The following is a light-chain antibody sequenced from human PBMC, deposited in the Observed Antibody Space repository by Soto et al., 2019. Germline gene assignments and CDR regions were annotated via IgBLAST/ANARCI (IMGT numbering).Light chain of an antibody. CDR1: QSVSDY. Sequence: EMVLTQSPLTLSLYPGERDTLSCRASQSVSDYLAWYQQKPGQGPRLLIYDVSNRATGIPARFSGSGSGTDFTLTISRLEPEDSAVYYCQQYSSWPATFGQGTKVDIK. CDR3: QQYSSWPAT. CDR2: DVS. J-gene: IGKJ1*01. V-gene: IGKV3-11*01.